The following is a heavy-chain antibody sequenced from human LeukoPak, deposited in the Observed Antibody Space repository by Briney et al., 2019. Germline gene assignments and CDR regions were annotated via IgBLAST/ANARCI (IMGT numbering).Heavy chain of an antibody. D-gene: IGHD2-15*01. V-gene: IGHV3-30*03. J-gene: IGHJ4*02. CDR2: ISYDGSNK. Sequence: GGSLRLSCAASGFTFSSYGMHWVRQAPGKGLEWVAVISYDGSNKYYADSVKGRFTISRDNSKNTLLLQMNSLRAEDTAVYYCARAVAPGNYFDYLGQGTLVTVSS. CDR3: ARAVAPGNYFDY. CDR1: GFTFSSYG.